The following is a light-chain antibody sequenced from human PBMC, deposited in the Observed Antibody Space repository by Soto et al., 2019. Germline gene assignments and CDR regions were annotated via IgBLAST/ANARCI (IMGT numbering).Light chain of an antibody. CDR1: QSVLYSSNNKNY. V-gene: IGKV4-1*01. CDR3: QQYYSTLWT. Sequence: DIVMTQSPDSLAVSLGERATINCKSSQSVLYSSNNKNYLAGYQQKPGQPPKLLIYWASTRESGVPDRFSGSGSGTDFTLTISSLQAEDVAVYYCQQYYSTLWTFGQGTKVDIK. CDR2: WAS. J-gene: IGKJ1*01.